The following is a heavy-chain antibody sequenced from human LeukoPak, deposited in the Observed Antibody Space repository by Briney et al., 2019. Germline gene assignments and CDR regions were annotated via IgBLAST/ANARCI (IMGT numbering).Heavy chain of an antibody. V-gene: IGHV3-74*01. J-gene: IGHJ4*02. CDR3: ARGAYSFDY. Sequence: PGGSLRLSCAASGFTISSLWMHWVRHAPGKGLVWVARINSDSTSTRYVDSVKGRFTISRDNAKNTVYLQMSSLRADDTAIYYCARGAYSFDYWGQGILVTVSS. CDR1: GFTISSLW. D-gene: IGHD4-11*01. CDR2: INSDSTST.